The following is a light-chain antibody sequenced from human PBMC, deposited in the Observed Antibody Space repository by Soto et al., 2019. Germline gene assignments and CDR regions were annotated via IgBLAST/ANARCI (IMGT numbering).Light chain of an antibody. J-gene: IGKJ3*01. V-gene: IGKV3-20*01. CDR2: GAF. CDR3: QHYSTSRVT. CDR1: QSVSKNR. Sequence: EIVLTQSPDTLSLSPGERATLSCRASQSVSKNRLAWYQQRPGQAPCLLIYGAFSRSTGVPEWFSGSGSGTDFTLTISRREPEVFGVYYSQHYSTSRVTFGTSTKVDV.